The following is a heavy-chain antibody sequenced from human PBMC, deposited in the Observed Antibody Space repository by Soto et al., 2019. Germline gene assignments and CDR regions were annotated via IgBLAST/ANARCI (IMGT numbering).Heavy chain of an antibody. V-gene: IGHV3-30*03. J-gene: IGHJ4*02. D-gene: IGHD5-12*01. CDR3: ARPEMATIGGYFDY. Sequence: SLRLSCAASGFTFGSYGMHWVRQAPGKGLEWVAVISYDGSNKYYADSVKGRFTISRDNSKNTLYLQMNSLRAEDTAVYYCARPEMATIGGYFDYWGQGTLVTVSS. CDR2: ISYDGSNK. CDR1: GFTFGSYG.